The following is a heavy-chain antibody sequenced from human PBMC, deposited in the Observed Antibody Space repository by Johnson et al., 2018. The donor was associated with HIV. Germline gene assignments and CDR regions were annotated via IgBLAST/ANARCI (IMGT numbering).Heavy chain of an antibody. J-gene: IGHJ3*02. D-gene: IGHD3-10*01. Sequence: EMPLVESGGGLLKPGGSLRLTCAASGFTFSNTWMSWVRQAPGKGLEWVGRIKSKTDGGTTDYAAPVKGRFTISRDNSKNTLYLQMNSLRAEDTALHYCARDLAPGGSGSYYNAFDIWGQGTMVTVSS. CDR2: IKSKTDGGTT. V-gene: IGHV3-15*01. CDR3: ARDLAPGGSGSYYNAFDI. CDR1: GFTFSNTW.